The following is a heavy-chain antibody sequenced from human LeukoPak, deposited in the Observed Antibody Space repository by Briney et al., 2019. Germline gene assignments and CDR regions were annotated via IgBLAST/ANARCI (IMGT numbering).Heavy chain of an antibody. V-gene: IGHV3-23*01. CDR1: GFTFSTYA. CDR2: ISGSGDNT. Sequence: PGGSLRLSCAASGFTFSTYAMSWVRQAPGKGLEWVSAISGSGDNTYYADSVKGRFTISRDNSKNMLYLQMNSLRAEDTAVYYCARWGSSIWFDPWGQGTLVTVSS. CDR3: ARWGSSIWFDP. D-gene: IGHD6-6*01. J-gene: IGHJ5*02.